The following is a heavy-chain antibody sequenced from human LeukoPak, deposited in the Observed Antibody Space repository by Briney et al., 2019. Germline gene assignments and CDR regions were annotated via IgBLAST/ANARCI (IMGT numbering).Heavy chain of an antibody. Sequence: ASVKVSCKASGGTFSSYAIGWVRQAPGQGLEWMGGIIPIFGTANYAQKFQGRVTITTDESTSTAYMELSSLRSEDTAVYYCARVRRSSGPLDYWGQGTLVTVSS. D-gene: IGHD6-19*01. CDR3: ARVRRSSGPLDY. J-gene: IGHJ4*02. V-gene: IGHV1-69*05. CDR1: GGTFSSYA. CDR2: IIPIFGTA.